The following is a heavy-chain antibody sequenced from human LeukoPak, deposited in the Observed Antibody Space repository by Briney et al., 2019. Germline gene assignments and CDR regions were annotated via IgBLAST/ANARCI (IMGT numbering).Heavy chain of an antibody. J-gene: IGHJ4*02. CDR1: GFAFSSYG. CDR3: AKVGDYGDYALDY. Sequence: GGSLRLSCAASGFAFSSYGMHWVRQAPGKGLEWVAVISYDGSYKYYADSVKGRFTISRDNSKNTLYLQMNSLRAEDTAVYYCAKVGDYGDYALDYWGQGTLVTVSS. V-gene: IGHV3-30*18. CDR2: ISYDGSYK. D-gene: IGHD4-17*01.